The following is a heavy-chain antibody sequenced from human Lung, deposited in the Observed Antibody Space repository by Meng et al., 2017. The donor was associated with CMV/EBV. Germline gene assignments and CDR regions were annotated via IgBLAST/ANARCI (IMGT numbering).Heavy chain of an antibody. V-gene: IGHV1-69*10. CDR2: INPILSMA. CDR3: ARDFKTRRGIFGTVSGGYYGLDA. Sequence: SVXVSXKAPGGTFDNYATSWVRQAPGQGLEWMGGINPILSMATYPQRFQGRVTITADKSTTTAYMELSSLRSEDTALYYCARDFKTRRGIFGTVSGGYYGLDAWXQGTTVTVSS. CDR1: GGTFDNYA. J-gene: IGHJ6*02. D-gene: IGHD3-3*01.